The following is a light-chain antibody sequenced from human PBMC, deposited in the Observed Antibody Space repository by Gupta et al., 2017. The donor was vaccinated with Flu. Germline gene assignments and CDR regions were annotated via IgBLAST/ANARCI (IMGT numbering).Light chain of an antibody. CDR1: QNVNGN. J-gene: IGKJ4*01. CDR3: QQYNVWPPLT. V-gene: IGKV3-15*01. CDR2: GAS. Sequence: EIVLTQSPATLSVSPGERVSLSCRASQNVNGNLAWYQQKPGQPPRLLIYGASTRAAGVPARFSGTGSGTDYTLTVSSRQSEDSAVYFCQQYNVWPPLTFGGGTXVQI.